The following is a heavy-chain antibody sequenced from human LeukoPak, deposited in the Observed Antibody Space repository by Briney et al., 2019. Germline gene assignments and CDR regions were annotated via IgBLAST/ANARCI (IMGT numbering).Heavy chain of an antibody. CDR1: GFTFSSYG. V-gene: IGHV3-30*18. D-gene: IGHD2-15*01. Sequence: GGSLRLSCAASGFTFSSYGMHWVRQAPGKGLEWVAVMSYDGSNKYYADSVKGRFTISRDNSKNTLYLQMNSLRAEDTAVYYCAKEGYCSGGSCYAFEGFYFDYWGQGTLVTVSS. J-gene: IGHJ4*02. CDR2: MSYDGSNK. CDR3: AKEGYCSGGSCYAFEGFYFDY.